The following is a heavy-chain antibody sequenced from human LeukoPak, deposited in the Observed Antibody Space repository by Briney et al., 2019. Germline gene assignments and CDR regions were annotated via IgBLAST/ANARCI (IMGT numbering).Heavy chain of an antibody. CDR2: IYYSGST. D-gene: IGHD3-10*01. V-gene: IGHV4-39*01. CDR3: ARSSPGTTYFDY. CDR1: GGSISSSSYY. J-gene: IGHJ4*02. Sequence: SETLSLTCTVSGGSISSSSYYWGWIRQPPGKGLERIGSIYYSGSTYYNPSLKSRVTISVDTSKNQFSLKLSSVTAADTAVYYCARSSPGTTYFDYWGQGTLVTVSS.